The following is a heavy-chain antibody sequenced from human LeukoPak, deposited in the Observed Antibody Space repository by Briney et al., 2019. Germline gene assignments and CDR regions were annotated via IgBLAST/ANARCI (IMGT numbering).Heavy chain of an antibody. CDR2: IYYSGST. J-gene: IGHJ5*02. CDR1: GGSISSSSYY. D-gene: IGHD3-16*02. Sequence: SETLSLTCTVSGGSISSSSYYWGWIRQPPGKGLEWIGSIYYSGSTYYNPSLKSRVTISVDTSKNQFSLKLSSVTAADTAVYYCARAPSNYDYVRGSYRMNWFDPWGQGTLVTVSS. V-gene: IGHV4-39*01. CDR3: ARAPSNYDYVRGSYRMNWFDP.